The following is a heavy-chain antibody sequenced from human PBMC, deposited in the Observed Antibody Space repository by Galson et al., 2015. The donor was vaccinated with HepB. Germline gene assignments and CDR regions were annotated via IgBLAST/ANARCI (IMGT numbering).Heavy chain of an antibody. J-gene: IGHJ4*02. D-gene: IGHD1-26*01. CDR2: ISSGGSTT. V-gene: IGHV3-11*01. CDR3: ATGGIKNAIVGAPY. CDR1: GFTFSDYY. Sequence: SLRLSCAASGFTFSDYYMSWIRQSPGQGLEWLAYISSGGSTTYYVDSVKGRFNISRDNAKNSLFLQMNSLRAEDTALYYCATGGIKNAIVGAPYWGQGTLVTVSS.